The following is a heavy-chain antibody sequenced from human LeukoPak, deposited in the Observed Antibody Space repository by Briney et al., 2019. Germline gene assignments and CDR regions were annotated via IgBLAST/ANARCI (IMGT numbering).Heavy chain of an antibody. Sequence: PSETLSLTCTVSGDSISSAGYYWSWIRQPPGKGLEWIGYIYHSGTTFYNPSLKSRVTISVDTSKNQFSLKLSSVTAADTAVYYCARVPARGGSYHDAFDIWGQGTMVTVSS. CDR1: GDSISSAGYY. CDR3: ARVPARGGSYHDAFDI. J-gene: IGHJ3*02. V-gene: IGHV4-30-2*01. CDR2: IYHSGTT. D-gene: IGHD1-26*01.